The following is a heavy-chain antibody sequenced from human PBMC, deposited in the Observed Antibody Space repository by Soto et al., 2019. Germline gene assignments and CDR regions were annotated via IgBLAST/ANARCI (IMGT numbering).Heavy chain of an antibody. V-gene: IGHV1-8*01. CDR3: ARERALGYCSGGSCYSSAFDI. CDR2: MNPNSGNT. Sequence: QVQLVQSGAEVKKPGASVKVSCKASGYTFTSYDINWVRQATGQGLEWMGWMNPNSGNTGYAQKFQGRVTMTRNTSISTAYMELSSLRSEDTAVYYCARERALGYCSGGSCYSSAFDIWVQGTMVTVSS. CDR1: GYTFTSYD. J-gene: IGHJ3*02. D-gene: IGHD2-15*01.